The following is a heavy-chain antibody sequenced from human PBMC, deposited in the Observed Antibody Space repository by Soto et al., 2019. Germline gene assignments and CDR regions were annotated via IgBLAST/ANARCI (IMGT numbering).Heavy chain of an antibody. CDR1: GFTFSSYG. CDR3: AKGDSESHNWFDP. Sequence: QVQLVESGGGVVQPGKSLRLSCAASGFTFSSYGMHWVRQAPGKGLEWVAVISYDGSNKYYADSVKGRFTISRDNSKNTLYLQMNSLRAEDTAVYYCAKGDSESHNWFDPWGQGTLVAVSS. CDR2: ISYDGSNK. D-gene: IGHD1-26*01. J-gene: IGHJ5*02. V-gene: IGHV3-30*18.